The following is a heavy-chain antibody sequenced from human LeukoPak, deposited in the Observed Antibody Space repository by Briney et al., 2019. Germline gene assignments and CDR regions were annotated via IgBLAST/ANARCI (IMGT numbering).Heavy chain of an antibody. CDR2: FDPEDGET. V-gene: IGHV1-24*01. CDR3: ATPVAYWFDP. Sequence: ASEKVSCKVSGYTLTELSMHWVRQAPGKGLEWMGGFDPEDGETIYAQKFQGRVTMTEDTSTDTAYMDLSSLRSEDTAVYYCATPVAYWFDPWGQGTLVTVSS. CDR1: GYTLTELS. D-gene: IGHD2-8*02. J-gene: IGHJ5*02.